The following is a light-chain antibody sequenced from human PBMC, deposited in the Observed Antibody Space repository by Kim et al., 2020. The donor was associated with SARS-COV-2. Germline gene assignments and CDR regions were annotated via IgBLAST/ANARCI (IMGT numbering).Light chain of an antibody. Sequence: AFRQTGRITCQGDSLRTYYASWDQQKPGQAPILVIYGKNNRPSGIPDRFSGSSSGNTASLTITGAQAEDEADYYCNSRDSSGNHVFGTGTKVTVL. J-gene: IGLJ1*01. CDR2: GKN. CDR3: NSRDSSGNHV. CDR1: SLRTYY. V-gene: IGLV3-19*01.